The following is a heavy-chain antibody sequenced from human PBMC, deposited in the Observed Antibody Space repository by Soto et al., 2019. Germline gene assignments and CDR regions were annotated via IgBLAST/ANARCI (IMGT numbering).Heavy chain of an antibody. CDR3: ASPAFWAPSIAARPGYYGMDV. CDR1: GGSISSSSYY. Sequence: SETLSLTCTVSGGSISSSSYYWGWIRQPPGKGLERIGSIYYSGSTYYNPSLKSRVTISVDTSKNQFSLKLSSVTAADTAVYYCASPAFWAPSIAARPGYYGMDVWGQGTTVTVSS. V-gene: IGHV4-39*01. CDR2: IYYSGST. D-gene: IGHD6-6*01. J-gene: IGHJ6*02.